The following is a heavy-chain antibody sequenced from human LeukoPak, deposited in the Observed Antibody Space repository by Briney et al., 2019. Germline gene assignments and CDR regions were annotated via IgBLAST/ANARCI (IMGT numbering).Heavy chain of an antibody. D-gene: IGHD3-16*01. CDR1: GFTFSSYA. CDR3: AKDLIHQVAWGWFDP. J-gene: IGHJ5*02. CDR2: ISGSGGST. Sequence: GGSLRLSCAASGFTFSSYAMSWVRQAPGKGLEWVSAISGSGGSTYYADSVKGRFTISRDNSKNTVFLQMNSLRAEDTAVYYCAKDLIHQVAWGWFDPWGQGTLVTVSS. V-gene: IGHV3-23*01.